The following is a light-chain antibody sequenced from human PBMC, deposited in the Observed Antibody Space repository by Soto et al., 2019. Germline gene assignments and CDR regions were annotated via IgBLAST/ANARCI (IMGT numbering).Light chain of an antibody. CDR1: QDIRKY. Sequence: DVQMTQSPSSLSASIGDRVIITCQARQDIRKYLNWYQQKPGKAPDLLIHDASNLESGVPSRFSGSGSGTVFTFTISSLQPEDIATYYCQQYDKLVTFGQGTTV. V-gene: IGKV1-33*01. CDR3: QQYDKLVT. CDR2: DAS. J-gene: IGKJ1*01.